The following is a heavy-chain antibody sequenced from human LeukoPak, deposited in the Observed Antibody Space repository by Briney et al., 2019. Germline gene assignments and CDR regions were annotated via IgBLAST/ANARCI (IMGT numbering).Heavy chain of an antibody. CDR1: GYSISGGYY. CDR3: ASYSPLYCSGGSCYSAFYYYYMDV. J-gene: IGHJ6*03. V-gene: IGHV4-38-2*02. CDR2: IYHSGST. Sequence: PSETLSLTCTVSGYSISGGYYWGWMRQPPGKGLEWIGSIYHSGSTYYNPSLKSRVTISVDTSKNHFSLKLSSVTAADTAVYYCASYSPLYCSGGSCYSAFYYYYMDVWGKGTTVTVSS. D-gene: IGHD2-15*01.